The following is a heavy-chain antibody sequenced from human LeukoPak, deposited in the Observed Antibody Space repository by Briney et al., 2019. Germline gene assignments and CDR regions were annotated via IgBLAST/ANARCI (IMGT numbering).Heavy chain of an antibody. Sequence: GGSLRLSCAVSGFTFTDYAMNWFRQAPGKGLEWLSYISRSSDTIYYADSVKGRFTISRDNAKSSLFLQMNTLRAEDTAVYYCARGGAQLLIEAYFDYWGQGTLVTVSS. V-gene: IGHV3-48*01. CDR3: ARGGAQLLIEAYFDY. J-gene: IGHJ4*02. CDR2: ISRSSDTI. CDR1: GFTFTDYA. D-gene: IGHD2-2*01.